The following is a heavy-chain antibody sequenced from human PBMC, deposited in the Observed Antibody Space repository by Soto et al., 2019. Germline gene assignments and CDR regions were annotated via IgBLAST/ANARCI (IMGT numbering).Heavy chain of an antibody. Sequence: SEILSLTCTVSGGSISSSSYWGWIRQPPGKGLEWIGSIYSIGSTYYNPSLKSRVTISVDTSKNQFSLKLSSVTAADTAVYYCRRSSRYSTDVWGQGTTVTVSS. J-gene: IGHJ6*02. CDR1: GGSISSSSY. CDR2: IYSIGST. V-gene: IGHV4-39*01. CDR3: RRSSRYSTDV. D-gene: IGHD6-13*01.